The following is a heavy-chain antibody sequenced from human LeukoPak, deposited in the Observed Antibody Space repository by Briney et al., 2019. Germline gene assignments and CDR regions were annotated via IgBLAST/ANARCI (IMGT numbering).Heavy chain of an antibody. CDR3: ARHGARAYCSSTSCLGARPNWFDP. CDR1: GGSFSGYY. V-gene: IGHV4-34*01. J-gene: IGHJ5*02. CDR2: INHSGST. D-gene: IGHD2-2*01. Sequence: PSETLSLTCAVYGGSFSGYYWSWIRQPPGKGLEWIGEINHSGSTNYNPSLKSRVTISVDTSKNQFSLKLSSVTAADAAVYYCARHGARAYCSSTSCLGARPNWFDPWGQGTLVTVSS.